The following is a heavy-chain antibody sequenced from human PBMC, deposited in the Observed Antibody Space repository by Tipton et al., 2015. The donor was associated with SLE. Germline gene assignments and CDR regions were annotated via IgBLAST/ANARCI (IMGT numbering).Heavy chain of an antibody. CDR2: IYHTGTT. D-gene: IGHD2-15*01. CDR1: GFTFSDYY. J-gene: IGHJ5*02. V-gene: IGHV4-34*01. CDR3: ARGPRSLGGSPRDDT. Sequence: LRLSCAASGFTFSDYYMSWIRQAPGKGLEWVGEIYHTGTTNYNPSLKSRVTISVDKSTDQFSLKLSSVTAADTAVYYCARGPRSLGGSPRDDTWGQGTLVTVSS.